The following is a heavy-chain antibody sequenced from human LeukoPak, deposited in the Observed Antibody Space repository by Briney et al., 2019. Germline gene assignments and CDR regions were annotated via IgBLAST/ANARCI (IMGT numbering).Heavy chain of an antibody. D-gene: IGHD2-15*01. CDR1: GFTFSHFW. CDR3: AREDGYCSGGNCYSYFDS. V-gene: IGHV3-7*01. J-gene: IGHJ4*02. CDR2: IKKTGSET. Sequence: GGSLRLSCAASGFTFSHFWMSWVRQAPGKGLEWVAYIKKTGSETYYVDSVKGRFTITRDNTRDSLFLQMYSLRAEDTAVYFCAREDGYCSGGNCYSYFDSWGQGTLVTVSS.